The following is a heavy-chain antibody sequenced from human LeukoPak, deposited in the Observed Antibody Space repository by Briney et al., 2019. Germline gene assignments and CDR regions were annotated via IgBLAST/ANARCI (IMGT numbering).Heavy chain of an antibody. CDR2: INHSGST. V-gene: IGHV4-39*01. CDR1: GGSISSGGYY. D-gene: IGHD3-10*01. J-gene: IGHJ4*02. CDR3: ARHRINYYGSGSYPRDY. Sequence: SETLSLTCTVSGGSISSGGYYWSWIRQPPGKGLEWIGEINHSGSTNYNPSLKSRVTISVDTSKNQFSLKLSSVTAADTAVYYCARHRINYYGSGSYPRDYWGQGTLVTVSS.